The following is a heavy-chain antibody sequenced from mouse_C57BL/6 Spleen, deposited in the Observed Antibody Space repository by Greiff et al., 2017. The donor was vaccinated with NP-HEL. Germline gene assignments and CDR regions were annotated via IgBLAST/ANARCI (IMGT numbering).Heavy chain of an antibody. D-gene: IGHD2-2*01. CDR1: GYTFTSYW. J-gene: IGHJ4*01. V-gene: IGHV1-61*01. CDR3: ARGLPHYYAMDY. CDR2: IYPSDSET. Sequence: QVQLKQPGAELVRPGSSVKLSCKASGYTFTSYWMDWVKQRPGQGLEWIGNIYPSDSETHYNQKFKDKATLTVDKSSSTAYMQLSSLTSEDSAVYYCARGLPHYYAMDYWGQGTSVTVSS.